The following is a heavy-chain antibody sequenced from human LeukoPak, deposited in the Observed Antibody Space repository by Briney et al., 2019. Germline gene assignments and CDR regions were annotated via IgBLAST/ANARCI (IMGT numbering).Heavy chain of an antibody. V-gene: IGHV1-2*06. D-gene: IGHD6-19*01. J-gene: IGHJ4*02. CDR2: INPNSGGT. CDR1: GFTFSSYG. CDR3: ARVGYSSGWYYFDY. Sequence: GRSLRLSCAASGFTFSSYGMHWVRQAPGQGLEWMGRINPNSGGTNYAQKFQGRVTMTRDTSISTAYMELSRLRSDDTAVYYCARVGYSSGWYYFDYWGQGTLVTVSS.